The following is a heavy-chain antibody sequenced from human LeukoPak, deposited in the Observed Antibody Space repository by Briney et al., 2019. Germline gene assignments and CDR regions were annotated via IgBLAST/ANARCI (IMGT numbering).Heavy chain of an antibody. Sequence: ASVKVSCKASGGTFSSYAISWVRQAPGQGLEWMGWISAYNGNTNYAQKLQGRVTMTTDTSTSTAYMELRSLRSDDTAVYYCARSYSNTPFDYWGQGTLVTVSS. D-gene: IGHD1-26*01. CDR3: ARSYSNTPFDY. CDR1: GGTFSSYA. J-gene: IGHJ4*02. V-gene: IGHV1-18*01. CDR2: ISAYNGNT.